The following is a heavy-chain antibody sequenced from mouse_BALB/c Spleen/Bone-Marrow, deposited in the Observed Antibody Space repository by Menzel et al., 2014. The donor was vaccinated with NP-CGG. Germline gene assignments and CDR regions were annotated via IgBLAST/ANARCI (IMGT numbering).Heavy chain of an antibody. CDR3: GSSLRAYSMDF. CDR2: ILGDGSN. Sequence: VQRVESGPGLVEPSPCLSITCTVSGFSLTGYGVNWVHQPPGKGLEWLGMILGDGSNDYNSSNKTRLSICEANSKSQFFLIMNSPQTDDTAMYYCGSSLRAYSMDFWGQGTSLTVSS. V-gene: IGHV2-6-7*01. J-gene: IGHJ4*01. D-gene: IGHD1-2*01. CDR1: GFSLTGYG.